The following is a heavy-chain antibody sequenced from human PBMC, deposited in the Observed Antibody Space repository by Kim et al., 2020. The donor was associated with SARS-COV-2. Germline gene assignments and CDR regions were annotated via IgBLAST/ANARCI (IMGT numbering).Heavy chain of an antibody. CDR2: IYYSGST. CDR3: ARPQGCSSTSCYAVYNWFDP. J-gene: IGHJ5*02. Sequence: SETLSLTCTVSGGSISSSSYYWGWIRQPPGKGLEWIGSIYYSGSTYYNPSLKSRVTISVDTSKNQFSLKLSSVTAADTAVYYCARPQGCSSTSCYAVYNWFDPWGQGTLVTVSS. D-gene: IGHD2-2*01. CDR1: GGSISSSSYY. V-gene: IGHV4-39*01.